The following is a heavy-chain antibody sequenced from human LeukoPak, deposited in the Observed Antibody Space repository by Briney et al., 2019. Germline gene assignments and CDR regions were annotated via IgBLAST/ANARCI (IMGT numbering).Heavy chain of an antibody. J-gene: IGHJ6*02. CDR1: GYTFTSYD. CDR3: ARAGAQITIFGVVIPLYGMDV. Sequence: GASVKVSCKASGYTFTSYDINWVRQATGQGLEWMGWMNPNSGNTGYAQKSQGRVTMTRNTSISTAYMELSSLRSEDTAVYYCARAGAQITIFGVVIPLYGMDVWGQGTTVTVSS. V-gene: IGHV1-8*01. CDR2: MNPNSGNT. D-gene: IGHD3-3*01.